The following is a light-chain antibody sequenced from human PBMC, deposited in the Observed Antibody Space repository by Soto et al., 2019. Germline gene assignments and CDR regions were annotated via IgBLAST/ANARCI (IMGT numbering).Light chain of an antibody. CDR1: QYINTR. CDR2: QTS. J-gene: IGKJ1*01. Sequence: IGLTQPNNPPSLFPRYRVNPPLMASQYINTRLAWYQHRPGQAPRLLIYQTSLRAAGIPARFSASGSGTDFTLTISDVQPEDFALYYCHQRQSWPRTFGQGTNV. CDR3: HQRQSWPRT. V-gene: IGKV3-11*01.